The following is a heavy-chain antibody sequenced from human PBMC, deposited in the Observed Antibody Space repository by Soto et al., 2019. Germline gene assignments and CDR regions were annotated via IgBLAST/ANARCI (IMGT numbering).Heavy chain of an antibody. D-gene: IGHD3-10*01. Sequence: QVQLQESGPGLVKPSQTLSLTCTVSGGSISSGGYYWSWIRQHPGKGLEWIGYIYYSGSTYYNPSPTSRVTIAVDTSKNQFSLKLSSVTAADTAVYYCATYGSGTYKPTTFDSWGQGTLVTVSS. V-gene: IGHV4-31*03. CDR3: ATYGSGTYKPTTFDS. CDR2: IYYSGST. CDR1: GGSISSGGYY. J-gene: IGHJ4*02.